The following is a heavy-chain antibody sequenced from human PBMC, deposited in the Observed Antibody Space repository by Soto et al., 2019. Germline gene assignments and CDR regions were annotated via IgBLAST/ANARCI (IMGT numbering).Heavy chain of an antibody. J-gene: IGHJ4*02. CDR1: GFTFSSYT. V-gene: IGHV3-23*01. CDR2: VLATGSAT. D-gene: IGHD4-17*01. Sequence: GGSLRLSCAASGFTFSSYTMNRVRQPPGRGLEWVSAVLATGSATFYADSVKGRFTISRDNSKNTLYLQMNNLRAEDTAVYYCAKDFTPDGYWDFDYWGQGTLVTVSS. CDR3: AKDFTPDGYWDFDY.